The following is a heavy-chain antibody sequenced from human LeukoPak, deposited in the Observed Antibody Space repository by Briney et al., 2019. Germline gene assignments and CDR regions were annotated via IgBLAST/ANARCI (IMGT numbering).Heavy chain of an antibody. CDR1: GYTFTGYY. Sequence: ASVKVSCKASGYTFTGYYMHWVRQAPGQGLEWVGWINPNSGGTNYAQKFQGRVTMTRDTSISTAYMELSSLRSEDTAVYYCARGLDYYGSGRTDFDYWGQGTLVTVSS. V-gene: IGHV1-2*02. J-gene: IGHJ4*02. D-gene: IGHD3-10*01. CDR3: ARGLDYYGSGRTDFDY. CDR2: INPNSGGT.